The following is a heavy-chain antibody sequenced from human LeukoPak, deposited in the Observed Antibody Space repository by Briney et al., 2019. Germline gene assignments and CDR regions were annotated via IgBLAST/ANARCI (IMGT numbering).Heavy chain of an antibody. Sequence: PGGSLRLSCAASGFTFSSYWMHWVRQAPGKGLVWVSRINSDGSSTSYADSVKGRFTISRDNAKNTLYLQMNSLRAEDTAVYYCARETGVYGGNSFDYWGQGTLVTVSS. CDR1: GFTFSSYW. CDR3: ARETGVYGGNSFDY. J-gene: IGHJ4*02. CDR2: INSDGSST. V-gene: IGHV3-74*01. D-gene: IGHD4-23*01.